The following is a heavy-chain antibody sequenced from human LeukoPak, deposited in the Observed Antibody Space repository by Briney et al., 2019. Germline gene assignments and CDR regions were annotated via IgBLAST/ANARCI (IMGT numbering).Heavy chain of an antibody. CDR1: GGSISSYY. V-gene: IGHV4-59*08. J-gene: IGHJ6*02. CDR2: IYYSGTT. D-gene: IGHD1-1*01. CDR3: ARQSTSPPLFFYYGMDV. Sequence: SETLSLTCTVSGGSISSYYWSWIRQSPGKELEWIGYIYYSGTTTYKPSLKSRVTISIDTSKNQFSLRLGSVTAADTAVYYCARQSTSPPLFFYYGMDVWGQGATVTVSS.